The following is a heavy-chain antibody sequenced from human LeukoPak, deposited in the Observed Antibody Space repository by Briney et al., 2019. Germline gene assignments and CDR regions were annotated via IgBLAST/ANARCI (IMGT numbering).Heavy chain of an antibody. J-gene: IGHJ4*02. CDR3: AAIQLWSYYFDY. Sequence: SETLSLTCTAAGGSVSSYYWSWIRQPAGQGLEWIGRIYTSGSTNYNPSLKSRVTMSVDTSKNQFSLKLSSVTAADTAVYYCAAIQLWSYYFDYWGQGTLVTVSS. CDR1: GGSVSSYY. V-gene: IGHV4-4*07. CDR2: IYTSGST. D-gene: IGHD5-18*01.